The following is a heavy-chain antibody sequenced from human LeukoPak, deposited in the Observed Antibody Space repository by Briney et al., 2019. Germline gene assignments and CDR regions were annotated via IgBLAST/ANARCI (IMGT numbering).Heavy chain of an antibody. CDR3: AKDGTYYYGSGSYYIDY. D-gene: IGHD3-10*01. CDR1: GFTFNSYG. J-gene: IGHJ4*02. Sequence: GRSLRLSSAASGFTFNSYGMHWVRQAPGKGLEWVAVISYDGSNKYYADSVKGRFTISRDNSKNTLYLQMNSLRAEDTAVYYCAKDGTYYYGSGSYYIDYWGQGTLVTVSS. CDR2: ISYDGSNK. V-gene: IGHV3-30*18.